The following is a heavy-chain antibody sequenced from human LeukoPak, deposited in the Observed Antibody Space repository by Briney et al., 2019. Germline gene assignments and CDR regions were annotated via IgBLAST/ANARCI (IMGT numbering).Heavy chain of an antibody. D-gene: IGHD3-22*01. Sequence: PSETLSLTCGVYGGSFRGYYWSWIRQPPGQGLEWIGEINHSGSSNYNPSLKSRVTISVDTSKSQFSLKLSSVAAADTAVYYCATRNYYDSSGYYPLAFDYWGQGTLVTVSS. J-gene: IGHJ4*02. CDR3: ATRNYYDSSGYYPLAFDY. V-gene: IGHV4-34*01. CDR2: INHSGSS. CDR1: GGSFRGYY.